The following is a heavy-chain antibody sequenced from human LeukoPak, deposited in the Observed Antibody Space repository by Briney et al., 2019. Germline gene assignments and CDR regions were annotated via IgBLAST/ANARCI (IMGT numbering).Heavy chain of an antibody. CDR1: GGSFSGYY. J-gene: IGHJ6*02. Sequence: SETLSLTCAVYGGSFSGYYSSWIRQPPGKGLEWIGEINHSGSTNYNPSLKSRVTISVDTSKNQFSLKLSSVTAADTAVYYCTRDRPPWGYYGIDVWGQGTTVTVSS. CDR2: INHSGST. CDR3: TRDRPPWGYYGIDV. D-gene: IGHD1-26*01. V-gene: IGHV4-34*01.